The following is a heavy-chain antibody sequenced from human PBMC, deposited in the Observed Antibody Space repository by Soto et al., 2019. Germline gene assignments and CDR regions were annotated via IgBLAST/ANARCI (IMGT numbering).Heavy chain of an antibody. CDR1: GFTFSCYA. V-gene: IGHV3-23*01. D-gene: IGHD2-2*02. CDR2: ISGSGGST. CDR3: AKFEVPVAIDQRYYYYGVDV. J-gene: IGHJ6*02. Sequence: GGSLRLSCAASGFTFSCYAMSWVRQAPGKGLEWVSAISGSGGSTYYADSVKGRFTISRDNSKNTLYLQMNSLRAEDTAVYYCAKFEVPVAIDQRYYYYGVDVWGQGTTVTVSS.